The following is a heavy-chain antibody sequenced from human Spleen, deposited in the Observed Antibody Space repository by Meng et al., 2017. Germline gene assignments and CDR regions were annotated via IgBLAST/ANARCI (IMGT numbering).Heavy chain of an antibody. CDR3: ARDAYYYDSSGYYPNYFDY. D-gene: IGHD3-22*01. J-gene: IGHJ4*02. Sequence: SSVKVSCKASGGTFSSYAISWLRQAPGQGLEWMGGIIPIFGTANYAQKCQGRVTITADKSTSAAYTELSSLRSEDTAEYYCARDAYYYDSSGYYPNYFDYWGQGTLVTVSS. V-gene: IGHV1-69*06. CDR1: GGTFSSYA. CDR2: IIPIFGTA.